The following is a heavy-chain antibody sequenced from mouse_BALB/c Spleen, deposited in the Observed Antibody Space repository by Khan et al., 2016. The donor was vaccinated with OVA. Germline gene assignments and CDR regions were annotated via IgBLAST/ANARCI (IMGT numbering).Heavy chain of an antibody. V-gene: IGHV1-39*01. CDR2: INPYYGST. J-gene: IGHJ3*01. CDR1: GFSFTDYM. CDR3: GRSGLLKGLFGY. D-gene: IGHD1-3*01. Sequence: LQQSGPELVKPGASVKISCKTSGFSFTDYMMLWVKQSHGKSLEWIGSINPYYGSTTYNLKFKDKATLTVDKSSNTAYMQLNSLTSEDSAVYYCGRSGLLKGLFGYWGQGTLVTVSA.